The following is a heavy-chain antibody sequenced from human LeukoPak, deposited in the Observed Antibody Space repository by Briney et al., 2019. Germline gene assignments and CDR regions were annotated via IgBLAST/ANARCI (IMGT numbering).Heavy chain of an antibody. J-gene: IGHJ6*03. Sequence: SETLSLTCAVYGGSFSGYYWSWIRQPAGKGLEWIGRIYTSGSTNYNPSLKSRVTISVDTSKNQFSLKLSSVTAADTAVYYCARVWAATQYYYMDVWGKGTTVTISS. CDR2: IYTSGST. CDR1: GGSFSGYY. CDR3: ARVWAATQYYYMDV. V-gene: IGHV4-59*10. D-gene: IGHD6-13*01.